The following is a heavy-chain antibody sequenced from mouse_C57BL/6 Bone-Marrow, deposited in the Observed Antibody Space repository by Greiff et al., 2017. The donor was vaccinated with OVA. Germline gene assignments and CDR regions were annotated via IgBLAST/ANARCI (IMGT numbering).Heavy chain of an antibody. CDR3: ARGDYYGSNPYYAMDY. CDR1: GYAFSSSW. V-gene: IGHV1-82*01. J-gene: IGHJ4*01. CDR2: IYPGDGDT. Sequence: VKLVESGPELVKPGASVKISCKASGYAFSSSWMNWVKQRPGKGLEWIGRIYPGDGDTNYNGKFKGKATLTADKSSSTAYMQLSSLTSEDSAVYFCARGDYYGSNPYYAMDYWGQGTSVTVSS. D-gene: IGHD1-1*01.